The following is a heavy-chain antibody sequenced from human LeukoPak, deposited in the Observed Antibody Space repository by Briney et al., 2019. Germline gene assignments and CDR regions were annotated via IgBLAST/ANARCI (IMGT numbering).Heavy chain of an antibody. CDR1: GFTFSSYS. CDR2: ISSGSSYI. Sequence: PGGSLRLSCAASGFTFSSYSMNWVRQAPGKGLEWVSSISSGSSYIYYADSVKGRFTISRDNAKNSLYLQMNSLRAEDTAVYYCARGRALATKEFDYWGQGTLVTVSS. V-gene: IGHV3-21*01. D-gene: IGHD5-12*01. CDR3: ARGRALATKEFDY. J-gene: IGHJ4*02.